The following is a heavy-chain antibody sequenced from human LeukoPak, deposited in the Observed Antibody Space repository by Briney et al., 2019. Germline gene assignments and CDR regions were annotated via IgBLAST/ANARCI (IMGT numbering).Heavy chain of an antibody. CDR3: ARVAYYYDSSGYPPGAFDI. CDR2: IYHSGST. Sequence: SETLSLTCTVSGGSISSGSYYWSWIRQPPGKGLEWIGSIYHSGSTYYNPSLKSRVTISVDTSKNQFSLKLSSVTAADTAVYYCARVAYYYDSSGYPPGAFDIWGQGTMVTVSS. D-gene: IGHD3-22*01. V-gene: IGHV4-39*07. J-gene: IGHJ3*02. CDR1: GGSISSGSYY.